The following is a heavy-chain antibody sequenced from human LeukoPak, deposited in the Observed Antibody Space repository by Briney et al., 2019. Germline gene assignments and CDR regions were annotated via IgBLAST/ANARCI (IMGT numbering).Heavy chain of an antibody. CDR1: GYTFTSYG. J-gene: IGHJ3*02. D-gene: IGHD3-3*01. Sequence: ASVKVSCKASGYTFTSYGISWVRQAPGQGLEWMGWISAYNGNTNYAQKLQGRVTMTTDTSTSTAYMELRRLRSDDTAVYHCARDQYTVWSGSGFDAFDIWGQGTMVTVSS. CDR2: ISAYNGNT. CDR3: ARDQYTVWSGSGFDAFDI. V-gene: IGHV1-18*01.